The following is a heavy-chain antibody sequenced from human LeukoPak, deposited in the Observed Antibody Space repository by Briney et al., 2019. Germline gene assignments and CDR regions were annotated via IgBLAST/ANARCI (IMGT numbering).Heavy chain of an antibody. J-gene: IGHJ4*02. CDR2: DYYTGGT. D-gene: IGHD4/OR15-4a*01. V-gene: IGHV4-39*01. Sequence: SETLSLTCYVSGDSITSSSYYWAWVRQPPEKGLEWIGRDYYTGGTNYSPSLRSRVTISVDTSKNEFSLKLSSVTDADTAVYYCARHGGTRVTLVEVYYFDYWGQGTLATVSS. CDR1: GDSITSSSYY. CDR3: ARHGGTRVTLVEVYYFDY.